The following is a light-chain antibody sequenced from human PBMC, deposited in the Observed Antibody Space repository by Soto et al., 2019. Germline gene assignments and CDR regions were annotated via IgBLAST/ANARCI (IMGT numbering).Light chain of an antibody. CDR1: QSITTY. J-gene: IGKJ1*01. CDR2: AAS. Sequence: IQMTQSPASVSSAVGVEVASTRRASQSITTYLHWYQQKPGKAPNLLIYAASNLQSGAPSRFSGSGSGTDFTLTINSLQPEDFATYYCQQGYSTPWTFGQGTKVDIK. CDR3: QQGYSTPWT. V-gene: IGKV1-39*01.